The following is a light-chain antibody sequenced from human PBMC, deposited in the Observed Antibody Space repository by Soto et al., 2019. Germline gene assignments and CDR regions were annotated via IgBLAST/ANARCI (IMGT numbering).Light chain of an antibody. J-gene: IGLJ2*01. CDR1: SSNIESNF. V-gene: IGLV1-47*01. CDR2: RNN. Sequence: SVLTKPPSAYGTPGQRVTISCSGSSSNIESNFVYWYQQFPGTAPRLLIYRNNQRPSGDPDRFSGSKSGTSASLAISALRSEDEADYYCTVWDDSLRGRLFGGGTKVTVL. CDR3: TVWDDSLRGRL.